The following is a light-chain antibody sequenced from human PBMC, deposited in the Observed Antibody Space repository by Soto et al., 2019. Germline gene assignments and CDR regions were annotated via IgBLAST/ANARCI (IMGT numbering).Light chain of an antibody. CDR2: AAS. CDR3: QQYYSYPSYT. CDR1: QGISSY. J-gene: IGKJ2*01. V-gene: IGKV1-8*01. Sequence: AIRMTQSPSSLSASTGDRVTITCRASQGISSYLAWYQQKQGKAPKRLIYAASTLQSGVQSRFSGSGSGTDFALTISFLQSEDFATYYCQQYYSYPSYTFGQGTKLEIK.